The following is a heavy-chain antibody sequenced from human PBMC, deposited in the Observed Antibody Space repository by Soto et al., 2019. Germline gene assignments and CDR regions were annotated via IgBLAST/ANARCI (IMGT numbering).Heavy chain of an antibody. CDR1: GFTFGIYA. J-gene: IGHJ4*02. D-gene: IGHD6-13*01. Sequence: EVQLLESGGGLVQPGGSLRLSCAASGFTFGIYAMSWVRQAPGKGLEWVSSISGSGGSIYYAHSVKGRFTISRDKAKNTLDLQMNGLRAEDTAVYHCARVAPEYSSTPRRFDFWGQGNLVNVSS. CDR3: ARVAPEYSSTPRRFDF. CDR2: ISGSGGSI. V-gene: IGHV3-23*01.